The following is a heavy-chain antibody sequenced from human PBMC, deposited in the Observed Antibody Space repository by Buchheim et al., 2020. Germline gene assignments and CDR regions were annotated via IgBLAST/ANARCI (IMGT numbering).Heavy chain of an antibody. J-gene: IGHJ6*02. D-gene: IGHD2-2*02. CDR3: AGRLYCSSTSCYSGGYYGMDV. CDR1: GGSISSGGYY. CDR2: IYYSGST. Sequence: QVQLQESGPGLVKPSQTLSLTCTVSGGSISSGGYYWSWIRQRPGKGLEWIGYIYYSGSTYYNPSLKSRVTISVDTSKNQFSLKLSSVTAADTAVYYCAGRLYCSSTSCYSGGYYGMDVWGQGTT. V-gene: IGHV4-31*03.